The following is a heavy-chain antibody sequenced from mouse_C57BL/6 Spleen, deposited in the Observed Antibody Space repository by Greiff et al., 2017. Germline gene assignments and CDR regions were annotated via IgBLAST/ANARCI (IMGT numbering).Heavy chain of an antibody. D-gene: IGHD2-5*01. CDR1: GFSLTSYG. CDR3: ARQGYSNYRYFDV. Sequence: QVQLKESGPGLVQPSQSLSITCTVSGFSLTSYGVHWVRQSPGKGLEWLGVIWSGGSTDYNAAVISRLSISKDNSKSQVFFKMNSLQADDTAIYYWARQGYSNYRYFDVWGTGTTVTVSS. CDR2: IWSGGST. V-gene: IGHV2-2*01. J-gene: IGHJ1*03.